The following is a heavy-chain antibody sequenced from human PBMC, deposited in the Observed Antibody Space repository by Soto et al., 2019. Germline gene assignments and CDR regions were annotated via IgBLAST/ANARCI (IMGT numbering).Heavy chain of an antibody. CDR1: GYTFTGYY. CDR3: ARVGFVGTKGMDV. Sequence: GASVKVSCKASGYTFTGYYMHWVRQAPGQGLEWMGWINPNSGGTNYAQNFQGWVTMTRDTSISTAYMELSRLRSDDTAVYYCARVGFVGTKGMDVWGQGTTIIVSS. V-gene: IGHV1-2*04. D-gene: IGHD2-15*01. J-gene: IGHJ6*02. CDR2: INPNSGGT.